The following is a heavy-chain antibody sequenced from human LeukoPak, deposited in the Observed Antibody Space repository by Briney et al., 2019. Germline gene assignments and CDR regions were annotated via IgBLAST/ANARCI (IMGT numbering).Heavy chain of an antibody. Sequence: ASVKVSCKASGYTFTSYDINWVRQATGQGLEWMGWMNPNSGNTGYAQKFQGRVTMTRNTSISTAYMELSSLRSEDTAVYYCARPSGSGYSYGYGIDAFDIWGQGTMVTVSS. V-gene: IGHV1-8*01. CDR1: GYTFTSYD. CDR2: MNPNSGNT. D-gene: IGHD5-18*01. J-gene: IGHJ3*02. CDR3: ARPSGSGYSYGYGIDAFDI.